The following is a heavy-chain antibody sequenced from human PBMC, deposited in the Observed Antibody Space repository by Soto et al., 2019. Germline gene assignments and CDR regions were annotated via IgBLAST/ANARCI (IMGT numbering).Heavy chain of an antibody. Sequence: QITLKESGPTLVKPTQTLTLTCTFSGFSLRTSGVGVGWIRQPPGKALEWLALIYWDDGKRYSPSLKSRLTTTKDTSKNQVVLRMTNMDPVDTATYYCAHLTTGGFYLDYWGQGTLVTVSS. CDR1: GFSLRTSGVG. D-gene: IGHD4-17*01. J-gene: IGHJ4*02. V-gene: IGHV2-5*02. CDR2: IYWDDGK. CDR3: AHLTTGGFYLDY.